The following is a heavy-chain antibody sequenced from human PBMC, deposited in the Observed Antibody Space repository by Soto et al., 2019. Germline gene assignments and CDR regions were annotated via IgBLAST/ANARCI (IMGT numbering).Heavy chain of an antibody. CDR2: IIPIFGTA. J-gene: IGHJ6*02. CDR1: GGTFSSYA. V-gene: IGHV1-69*13. CDR3: ARSSGWYLYYYYGMDV. D-gene: IGHD6-19*01. Sequence: RASVKVSCKASGGTFSSYAISWVRQAPGQGLEWMGGIIPIFGTANYAQKFQGRVTITADESTSTAYMELSSLRSEDTAVYYCARSSGWYLYYYYGMDVWGQGTTVTVSS.